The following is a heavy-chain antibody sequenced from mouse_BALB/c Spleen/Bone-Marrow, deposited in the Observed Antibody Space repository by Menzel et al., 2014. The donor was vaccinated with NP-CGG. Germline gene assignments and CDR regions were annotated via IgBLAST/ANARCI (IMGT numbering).Heavy chain of an antibody. Sequence: VKLVESGAELVRPGSSVKISCKASGYAFSNYGMNWVKQRPGQGLEWIGQIYPGDGDTNYNGKLKGRVTLTADKSSSTAYMQLSSLTSEDSAVYFCASVYDYGRGYAMDYWGQGTSVTVSS. CDR3: ASVYDYGRGYAMDY. J-gene: IGHJ4*01. V-gene: IGHV1-80*01. CDR2: IYPGDGDT. D-gene: IGHD2-4*01. CDR1: GYAFSNYG.